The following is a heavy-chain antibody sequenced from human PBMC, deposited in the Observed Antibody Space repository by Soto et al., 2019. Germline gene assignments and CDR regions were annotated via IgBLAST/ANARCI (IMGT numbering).Heavy chain of an antibody. CDR3: ASDFRTRGWFRQAGNFAMDV. D-gene: IGHD6-19*01. CDR1: GYPYTNSY. V-gene: IGHV1-2*02. J-gene: IGHJ6*02. Sequence: ASVKVSCKASGYPYTNSYMHWGRQAPGQGLEWMGWIHPNTGGTNYAQKFQGRVTMTRDASVSTVYMELNRLTSDDTAIYFCASDFRTRGWFRQAGNFAMDVWGPGTTVTVSS. CDR2: IHPNTGGT.